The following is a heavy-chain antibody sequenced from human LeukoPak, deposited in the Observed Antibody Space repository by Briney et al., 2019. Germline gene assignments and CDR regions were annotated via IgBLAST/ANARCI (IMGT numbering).Heavy chain of an antibody. J-gene: IGHJ6*02. CDR3: ARHSSGWYSYYYYYGMDV. Sequence: SETLSLTCTVSGGSISSYYWSWIRQPPGKGLEWIGYIYYSGSTNYNPSLKSRVTISVDTSKNQFSLKLSSVTAADTAVYYCARHSSGWYSYYYYYGMDVWGQGTTVTVSS. V-gene: IGHV4-59*08. CDR1: GGSISSYY. CDR2: IYYSGST. D-gene: IGHD6-19*01.